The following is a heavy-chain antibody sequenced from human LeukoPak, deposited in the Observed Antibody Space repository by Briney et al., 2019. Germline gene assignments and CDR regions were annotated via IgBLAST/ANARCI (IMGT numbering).Heavy chain of an antibody. D-gene: IGHD6-19*01. CDR1: GGTFSSYA. CDR3: ARMKMEGKQWLYPRPHYYYYMDV. Sequence: GASVKVSCKASGGTFSSYAISWVRQAPGQGLEWMGGIIPILGTANYAQKFQGRVTITTDESTSTAYMELSSLRSEDTAVYYCARMKMEGKQWLYPRPHYYYYMDVWGKGTTVTVSS. V-gene: IGHV1-69*05. CDR2: IIPILGTA. J-gene: IGHJ6*03.